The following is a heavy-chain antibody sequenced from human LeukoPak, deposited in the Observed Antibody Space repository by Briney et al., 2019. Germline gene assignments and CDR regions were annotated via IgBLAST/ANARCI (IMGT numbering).Heavy chain of an antibody. J-gene: IGHJ5*02. CDR3: ARDNIVGATSHYNWFDP. V-gene: IGHV1-2*06. CDR2: INPNSGGT. D-gene: IGHD1-26*01. Sequence: GASVKVSCKASGYTFTGYYMHWVRQAPGQGLEWMGRINPNSGGTNYAQKFQGRVTMTRDTSISTAYVELSRLRSDDTAVYYCARDNIVGATSHYNWFDPWGQGTLVTVSS. CDR1: GYTFTGYY.